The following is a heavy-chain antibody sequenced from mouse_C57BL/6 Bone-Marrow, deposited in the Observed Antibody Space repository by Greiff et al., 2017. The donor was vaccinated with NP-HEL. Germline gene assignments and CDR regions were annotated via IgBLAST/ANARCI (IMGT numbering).Heavy chain of an antibody. CDR3: ARGQITTVVAKGWYFDV. CDR1: GYTFTSYG. J-gene: IGHJ1*03. D-gene: IGHD1-1*01. Sequence: VQLQESGAELARPGASVKLSCKASGYTFTSYGISWVKQRTGQGLEWIGEIYPRSGNTYYNEKFKGKATLTADKSSSTAYMELRSLTSEDSAVYFCARGQITTVVAKGWYFDVWGTGTTVTVSS. V-gene: IGHV1-81*01. CDR2: IYPRSGNT.